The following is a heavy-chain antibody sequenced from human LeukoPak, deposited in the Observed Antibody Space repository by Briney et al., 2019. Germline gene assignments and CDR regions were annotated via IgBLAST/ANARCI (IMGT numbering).Heavy chain of an antibody. V-gene: IGHV4-59*01. CDR1: GGSLSSYY. CDR3: ARSRTGREMATIGYFDY. Sequence: SETLSLTCTVSGGSLSSYYWSWIRQPPGKGLKWIGYIYYSGSTNYNPSLKSRVTISVDTSKNQFSLKLSSVTAADTAVYYCARSRTGREMATIGYFDYWGQGTLVTVSS. J-gene: IGHJ4*02. CDR2: IYYSGST. D-gene: IGHD5-24*01.